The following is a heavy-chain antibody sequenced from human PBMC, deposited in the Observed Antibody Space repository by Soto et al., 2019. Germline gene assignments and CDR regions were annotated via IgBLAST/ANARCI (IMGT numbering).Heavy chain of an antibody. D-gene: IGHD3-10*01. CDR1: GFTFSSYA. CDR3: AKDLGGSWLLWRVIDP. Sequence: EVQLLESGGGLVQPGGSLRLSCAASGFTFSSYAMSWVRQAPGKGLEWVSAISGSGGSTYYADSVKGRFTISRDNSKNTLYLQMNSLRAEDTAVYYCAKDLGGSWLLWRVIDPWGQGTLVTVSS. CDR2: ISGSGGST. J-gene: IGHJ5*02. V-gene: IGHV3-23*01.